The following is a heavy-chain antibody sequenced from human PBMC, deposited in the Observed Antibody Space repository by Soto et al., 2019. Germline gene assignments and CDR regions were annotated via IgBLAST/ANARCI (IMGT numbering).Heavy chain of an antibody. J-gene: IGHJ6*02. CDR2: ISAYNGNT. Sequence: EASVKVSCKASGYTFTSYGISWVRQAPGQGLEWMGWISAYNGNTNYAQKLQGRVTMTTDTSTSTAYMELRSLRSDDTAVYYCARVDGDNYYYYGMDVWGQGTTVPSP. CDR1: GYTFTSYG. CDR3: ARVDGDNYYYYGMDV. V-gene: IGHV1-18*01. D-gene: IGHD4-17*01.